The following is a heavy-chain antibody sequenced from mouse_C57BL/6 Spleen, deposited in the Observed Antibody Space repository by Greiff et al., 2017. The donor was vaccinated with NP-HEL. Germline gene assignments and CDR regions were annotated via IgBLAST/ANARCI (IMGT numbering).Heavy chain of an antibody. J-gene: IGHJ1*03. Sequence: DVQLQESGGGLVQPGGSMKLSCVASGFTFSNYWMNWVRQSPEKGLEWVAQIRLKSDNYATHYAESVKGRFTISRDDSKSSVYLQMNNLRAEDTGIYYCTLITTVVARNWYFDVWGTGTTVTVSS. V-gene: IGHV6-3*01. CDR1: GFTFSNYW. CDR3: TLITTVVARNWYFDV. D-gene: IGHD1-1*01. CDR2: IRLKSDNYAT.